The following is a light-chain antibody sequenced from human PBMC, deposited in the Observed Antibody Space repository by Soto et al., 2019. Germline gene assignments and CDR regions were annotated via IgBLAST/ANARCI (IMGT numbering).Light chain of an antibody. CDR1: QSINTF. CDR3: QQYLDWPRT. V-gene: IGKV3D-15*01. J-gene: IGKJ1*01. CDR2: DAS. Sequence: EVLLTQSPATLSVSPGESVTLSCRASQSINTFLAWYQQKPGQAPRLLIYDASSRAAGVPARFSGSRSGAEFTLTINSLQSDDFAVYYCQQYLDWPRTFGQGTKVDIK.